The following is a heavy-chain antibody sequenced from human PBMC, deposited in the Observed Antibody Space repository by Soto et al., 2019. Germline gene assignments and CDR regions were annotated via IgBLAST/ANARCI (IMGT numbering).Heavy chain of an antibody. Sequence: QVQLVESGGGVVQPGRSLRLSCAASGFTFSSYGMHWVRQAPGKGLEWVAVIWYDGSNKYYADSVKGRFTISRDNSKNTLYLQMNRLRAEDTAVYYCARGDFLYYYYGMDVWGQGTTVTVSS. J-gene: IGHJ6*02. CDR1: GFTFSSYG. V-gene: IGHV3-33*01. CDR2: IWYDGSNK. CDR3: ARGDFLYYYYGMDV. D-gene: IGHD2-21*02.